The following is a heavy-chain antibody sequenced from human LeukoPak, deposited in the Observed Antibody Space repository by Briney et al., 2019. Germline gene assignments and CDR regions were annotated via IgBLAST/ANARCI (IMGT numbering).Heavy chain of an antibody. CDR1: GFSLSTSGVG. CDR2: IYWNDDK. Sequence: SGPTLVKPTQTLTLTCTFSGFSLSTSGVGVGWIRQPPGKALEWLALIYWNDDKRYSPSLKSRLTITKDTSKNQVVLTMTNMGPVDTATYYCALTNYDILTGYFSPFDYWGQGTLVTVSS. J-gene: IGHJ4*02. D-gene: IGHD3-9*01. CDR3: ALTNYDILTGYFSPFDY. V-gene: IGHV2-5*01.